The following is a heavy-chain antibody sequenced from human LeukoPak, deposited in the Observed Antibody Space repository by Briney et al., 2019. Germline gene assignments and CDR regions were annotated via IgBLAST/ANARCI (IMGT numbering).Heavy chain of an antibody. D-gene: IGHD3-22*01. J-gene: IGHJ4*02. CDR1: GGSFSGYY. CDR2: INHSGST. CDR3: ARDGHYSDDSGYFRYYFDY. Sequence: PSETLSLTCAVYGGSFSGYYWSWIRQPPGKGLEWIGEINHSGSTNYNPSLKSRVTISVDTSKNQFSLKLSSVTAADTAVYYCARDGHYSDDSGYFRYYFDYWGQGTLVTVSS. V-gene: IGHV4-34*01.